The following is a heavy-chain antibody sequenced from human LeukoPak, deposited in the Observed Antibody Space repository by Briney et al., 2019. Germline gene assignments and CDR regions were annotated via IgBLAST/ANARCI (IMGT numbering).Heavy chain of an antibody. CDR3: ARFGGKYYYDSSGYLESWFDP. D-gene: IGHD3-22*01. V-gene: IGHV1-8*01. Sequence: ASVKVSCKASGYTFTSYDINWVRQATGQGLEWMGWMNPNSGNTGYAQKFQGRVTMTRNTSISTAYMELSSLRSEDTAVYYCARFGGKYYYDSSGYLESWFDPWGQGTLVTVSS. CDR1: GYTFTSYD. J-gene: IGHJ5*02. CDR2: MNPNSGNT.